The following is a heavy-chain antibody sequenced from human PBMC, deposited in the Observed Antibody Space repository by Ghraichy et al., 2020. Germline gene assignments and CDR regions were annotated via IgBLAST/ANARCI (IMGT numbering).Heavy chain of an antibody. CDR3: ARYEWLSTSYYFDD. D-gene: IGHD3-3*01. CDR2: IYHSGST. Sequence: SETLSLTCAISGGSISSSNWWSWVSQPPGKGMEWIGEIYHSGSTTYNQSLKSRVTISVDKSKNQFSMKLRSVTAEDTAVYYCARYEWLSTSYYFDDWGQGTLVTVAS. CDR1: GGSISSSNW. J-gene: IGHJ4*02. V-gene: IGHV4-4*02.